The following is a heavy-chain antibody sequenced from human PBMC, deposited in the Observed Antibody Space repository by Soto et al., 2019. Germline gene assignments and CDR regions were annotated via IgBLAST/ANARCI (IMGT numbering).Heavy chain of an antibody. J-gene: IGHJ4*02. D-gene: IGHD6-19*01. Sequence: PSETLSLTCTVSGDSVTNYFWSWMRQPPGKGLEWIGHMYHGGRTNYSPSLKSRVTMSLDSSKNQFSLRLSSVTAADTAVYFCARSVAVPGAHIDYWGQGTQVTVSS. CDR3: ARSVAVPGAHIDY. CDR1: GDSVTNYF. CDR2: MYHGGRT. V-gene: IGHV4-59*02.